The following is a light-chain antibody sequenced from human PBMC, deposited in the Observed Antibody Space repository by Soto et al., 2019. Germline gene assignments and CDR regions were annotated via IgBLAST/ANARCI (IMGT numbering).Light chain of an antibody. CDR1: QGIGNA. Sequence: AIQMTQSPSSLSASVGDRVTISCRASQGIGNALGWYQQKPGQPPKVLIYGASNLPSGVPPRFSGSGSGTDFTLAISSLQPEDSATYYCLQDINYPLTFGQGTKVEIK. V-gene: IGKV1-6*01. J-gene: IGKJ1*01. CDR2: GAS. CDR3: LQDINYPLT.